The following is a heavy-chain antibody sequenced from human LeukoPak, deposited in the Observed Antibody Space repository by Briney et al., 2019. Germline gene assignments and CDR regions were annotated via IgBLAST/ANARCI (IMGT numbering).Heavy chain of an antibody. V-gene: IGHV3-21*01. Sequence: KPGGPLRLSCAATGFTFSSYSMNWVRQTPGKGLEWVSSIPATSSYIYYADSARGRFTISRDNAKNSLYLQMNSLRAEDTAVYYCARDKTEQWLVLEAFDIWGQGTVVTVSS. CDR1: GFTFSSYS. CDR3: ARDKTEQWLVLEAFDI. J-gene: IGHJ3*02. D-gene: IGHD6-19*01. CDR2: IPATSSYI.